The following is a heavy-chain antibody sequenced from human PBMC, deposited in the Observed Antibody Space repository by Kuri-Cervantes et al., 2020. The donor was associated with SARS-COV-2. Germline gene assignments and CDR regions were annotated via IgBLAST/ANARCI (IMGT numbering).Heavy chain of an antibody. V-gene: IGHV3-30*18. CDR2: LSNDGAHE. CDR3: AKGGDFWSGFTYFDS. Sequence: GGSLRLSCAASGFTFRSSGMHWVRQAPGKGLEWVALLSNDGAHEYYAGSVKGRFTISRDNFKNTLFLQMNSLRSEDTAMYYCAKGGDFWSGFTYFDSCGPGTLVTVSS. J-gene: IGHJ4*02. CDR1: GFTFRSSG. D-gene: IGHD3-3*01.